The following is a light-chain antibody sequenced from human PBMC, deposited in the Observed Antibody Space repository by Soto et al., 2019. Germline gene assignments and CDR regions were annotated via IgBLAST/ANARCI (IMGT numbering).Light chain of an antibody. J-gene: IGKJ2*01. CDR3: QQYGNFPYT. Sequence: EIVLTQSPATLSLSPGERATLSCRASQSVDSYLAWYQQKPGQAPRLLIYDASNRAAGIPARFSGSGSGTDFTLTISSLEPEDFAVYYCQQYGNFPYTFGQGTKLEIK. CDR2: DAS. V-gene: IGKV3-11*01. CDR1: QSVDSY.